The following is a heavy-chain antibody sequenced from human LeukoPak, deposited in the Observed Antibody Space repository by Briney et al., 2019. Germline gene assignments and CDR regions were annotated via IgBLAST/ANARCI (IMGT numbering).Heavy chain of an antibody. D-gene: IGHD6-19*01. Sequence: ASVKVSCKASGYTFTSYYMHWVRQAPGQGLEWMGIINPSGGSTSYAQKFQGRVTMTRDMSTSTAYMELRSLRSDDTAVYYCTRYSSGQVNYYYYYYMDVWGKGTTVTVSS. J-gene: IGHJ6*03. CDR2: INPSGGST. CDR3: TRYSSGQVNYYYYYYMDV. CDR1: GYTFTSYY. V-gene: IGHV1-46*01.